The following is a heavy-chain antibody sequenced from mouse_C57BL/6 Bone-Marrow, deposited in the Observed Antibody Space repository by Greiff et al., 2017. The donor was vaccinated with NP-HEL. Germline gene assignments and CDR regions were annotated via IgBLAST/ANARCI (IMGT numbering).Heavy chain of an antibody. Sequence: QVQLQQSGPELVKPGASVKISCKASGYSFTSYYIHWVKQRPGQGLEWIGWIYPGSGNTKYNEKFKGKATLTADTSSSTAYMQLSSLTSEDSAVYYCARLVALITTVVAPYAMDYWGQGTSVTVSS. V-gene: IGHV1-66*01. J-gene: IGHJ4*01. D-gene: IGHD1-1*01. CDR2: IYPGSGNT. CDR3: ARLVALITTVVAPYAMDY. CDR1: GYSFTSYY.